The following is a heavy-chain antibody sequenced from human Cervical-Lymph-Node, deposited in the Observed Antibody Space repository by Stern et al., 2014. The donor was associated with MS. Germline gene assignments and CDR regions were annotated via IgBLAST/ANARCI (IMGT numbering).Heavy chain of an antibody. CDR1: GGTFSSYA. J-gene: IGHJ1*01. V-gene: IGHV1-69*01. Sequence: VQLVESGAEVKKPGSSLKVSCKASGGTFSSYAISWVRQAPGQGLEWMGGIIPSFGTANYTQKFQGKVTITADESTSTAYMKLSSLRSEDTAVYYCANYYYDSSGYYFFQHWGQGTLVTVSS. CDR3: ANYYYDSSGYYFFQH. CDR2: IIPSFGTA. D-gene: IGHD3-22*01.